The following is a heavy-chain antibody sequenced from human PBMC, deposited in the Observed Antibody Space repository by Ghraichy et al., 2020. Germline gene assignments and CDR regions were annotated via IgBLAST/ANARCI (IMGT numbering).Heavy chain of an antibody. D-gene: IGHD3-10*01. V-gene: IGHV4-34*01. CDR3: SGGGRFFARLRMDV. CDR2: INHSGNT. CDR1: SGSLSDDY. J-gene: IGHJ6*01. Sequence: SETLSLTCAVYSGSLSDDYWSWIRQPPGMGLEWIGEINHSGNTNYNPSPKSRLTKSADSFKNKFFLSLSAVPAADTGVYYCSGGGRFFARLRMDVWGQGTTVTVSS.